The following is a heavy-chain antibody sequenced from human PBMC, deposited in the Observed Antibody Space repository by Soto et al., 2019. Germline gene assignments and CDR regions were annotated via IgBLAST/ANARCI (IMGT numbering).Heavy chain of an antibody. CDR2: IYWDDVK. CDR3: AHLYRRGWVFDF. J-gene: IGHJ4*02. Sequence: AGPTLVNPTQTLTLTCTFSGFSLSTSGVGVGWIRQPPGKALEWLALIYWDDVKRYSPSLKSRLTITKDTSKNQVVLTMTNMHPVDTATYYCAHLYRRGWVFDFCGQGTLVTVSA. V-gene: IGHV2-5*02. CDR1: GFSLSTSGVG. D-gene: IGHD6-25*01.